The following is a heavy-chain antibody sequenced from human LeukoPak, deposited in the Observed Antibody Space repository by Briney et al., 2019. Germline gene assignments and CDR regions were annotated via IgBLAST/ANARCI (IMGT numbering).Heavy chain of an antibody. Sequence: PGGSLRLSCAASGFTFSTYWMSWVRQAPGKGLEWVANIKHDGSEKYYVDSVKGRFTISRDNAKNSLYLQMNSLRAEDTAVYCCTRESDHSNYPGTFDHWGQGTRVTVSS. CDR2: IKHDGSEK. CDR3: TRESDHSNYPGTFDH. J-gene: IGHJ4*02. V-gene: IGHV3-7*01. CDR1: GFTFSTYW. D-gene: IGHD4-11*01.